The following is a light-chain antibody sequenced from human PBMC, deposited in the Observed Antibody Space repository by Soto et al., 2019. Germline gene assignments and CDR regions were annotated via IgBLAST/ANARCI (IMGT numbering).Light chain of an antibody. CDR3: QQYDNLPLT. Sequence: DIQMPQSPSSLSASVGDRVTITCQASQDISNYLNWYQQKPGKAPKLLIYDASNLETGVSSWFSGSGSGTDVTFTISSLQPEDIATYYCQQYDNLPLTFGQGTRLEIK. CDR2: DAS. CDR1: QDISNY. V-gene: IGKV1-33*01. J-gene: IGKJ5*01.